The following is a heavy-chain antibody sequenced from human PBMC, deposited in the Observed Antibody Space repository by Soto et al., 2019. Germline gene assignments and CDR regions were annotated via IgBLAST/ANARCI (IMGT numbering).Heavy chain of an antibody. CDR3: ASVSGGDSDYYFDF. D-gene: IGHD2-21*02. CDR1: GVSISSGGYY. CDR2: IYYSGRT. V-gene: IGHV4-31*03. Sequence: KPSETLSLTCTVSGVSISSGGYYWSWIRQHPGKGLEWIGNIYYSGRTYYNPSLKSRVILSVDTSKNHFSLTLRSVTAADSAMYYCASVSGGDSDYYFDFWGQGALVTVSS. J-gene: IGHJ4*02.